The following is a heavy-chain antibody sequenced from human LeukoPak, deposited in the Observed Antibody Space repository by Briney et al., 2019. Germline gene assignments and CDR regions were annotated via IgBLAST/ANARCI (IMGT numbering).Heavy chain of an antibody. CDR2: IYYSGST. D-gene: IGHD3-3*01. CDR1: GGSISSSSYY. V-gene: IGHV4-39*07. CDR3: ARGFGTTIFGNWFDP. J-gene: IGHJ5*02. Sequence: SETLSLTCTVSGGSISSSSYYWGWIRQPPGKGLEWIGSIYYSGSTYYNPSLKSRVTISVDTSKNQFSLKLSSVTAADTAVYYCARGFGTTIFGNWFDPWGQGTLVTVSS.